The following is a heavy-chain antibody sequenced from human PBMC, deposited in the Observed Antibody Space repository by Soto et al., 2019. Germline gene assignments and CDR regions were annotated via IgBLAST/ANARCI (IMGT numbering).Heavy chain of an antibody. J-gene: IGHJ4*02. CDR1: GFTFSSHW. V-gene: IGHV3-74*01. CDR3: ARGVRNCSSSSCYFDF. D-gene: IGHD2-2*01. Sequence: PGGSLRLSCAASGFTFSSHWMNWVRQAPGKGLVWVSRISGDGRTTSHADSVKGQFTISRDNAKNTLYLQMNSLRDEDTAVYYCARGVRNCSSSSCYFDFWGQGILVTVSS. CDR2: ISGDGRTT.